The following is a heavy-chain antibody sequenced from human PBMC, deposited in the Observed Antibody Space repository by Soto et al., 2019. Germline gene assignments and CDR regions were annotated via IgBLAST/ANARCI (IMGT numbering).Heavy chain of an antibody. D-gene: IGHD6-13*01. V-gene: IGHV3-23*01. CDR1: GFTFRSFA. J-gene: IGHJ4*02. CDR3: AKVRIEDDSSWYDSYDY. CDR2: ISGPGTVI. Sequence: EVQLLESGGGLVQPGGSLTISCAASGFTFRSFALSWVRQAPGKGLEWVSTISGPGTVIYYADSVKGRFTISRDSSKNTLYLQMNSLRADDTAIYYCAKVRIEDDSSWYDSYDYWGQGTLVTVSS.